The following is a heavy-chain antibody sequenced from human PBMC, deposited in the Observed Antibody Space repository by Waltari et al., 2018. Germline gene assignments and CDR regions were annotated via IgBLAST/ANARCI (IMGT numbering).Heavy chain of an antibody. D-gene: IGHD3-9*01. CDR2: IYYSGST. V-gene: IGHV4-39*07. J-gene: IGHJ4*02. Sequence: QLQLQVSAPGLVQPSETMSLTCTVSAGSISRSSYYWAWIRQPPGKGLEWIGSIYYSGSTYYNPSLKSRVTISVDTSKNQFSLKLSSVTAADTAVYYCARVLSDYDILTGFDYWGQGTLVTVSS. CDR1: AGSISRSSYY. CDR3: ARVLSDYDILTGFDY.